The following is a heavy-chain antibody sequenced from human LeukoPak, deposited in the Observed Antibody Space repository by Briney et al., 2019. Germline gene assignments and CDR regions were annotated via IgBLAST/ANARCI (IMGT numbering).Heavy chain of an antibody. CDR3: ARGQLWYPNAFDI. Sequence: GESLKMSCKASGYSFTRYWIGWVRQMPGKGLEWMGIIYPGDSDTRYSPSFQGQVTISADKSISTAYLQWSSLKASDTAMYYCARGQLWYPNAFDIWGQGTMVTVSS. D-gene: IGHD5-18*01. V-gene: IGHV5-51*01. J-gene: IGHJ3*02. CDR2: IYPGDSDT. CDR1: GYSFTRYW.